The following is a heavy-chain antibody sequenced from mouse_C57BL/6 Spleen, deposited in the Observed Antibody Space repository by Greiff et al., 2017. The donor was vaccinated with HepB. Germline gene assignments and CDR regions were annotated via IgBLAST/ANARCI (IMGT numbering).Heavy chain of an antibody. CDR2: ISYDGSN. Sequence: EVKVEESGPGLVKPSQSLSLTCSVTGYSITSGYYWNWIRQFPGNKLEWMGYISYDGSNNYNPSLKNRISITRDTSKNQFFLKLNSVTTEDTATYYCAREGEHWYFDVWGTGTTVTVSS. CDR1: GYSITSGYY. J-gene: IGHJ1*03. CDR3: AREGEHWYFDV. V-gene: IGHV3-6*01.